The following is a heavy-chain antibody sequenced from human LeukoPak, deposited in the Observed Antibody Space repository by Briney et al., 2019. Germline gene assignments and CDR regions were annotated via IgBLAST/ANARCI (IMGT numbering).Heavy chain of an antibody. CDR3: ARDRPGDSHFDY. J-gene: IGHJ4*01. Sequence: RGSLRLSCAASGFTFSSYSMNCVRQAPGEGLEWSSYISFSGRTIYYADSVKGRFTISRDNGKNSLYLQMDSLRAEDTAVYYCARDRPGDSHFDYWGQGTLVTVSS. CDR1: GFTFSSYS. CDR2: ISFSGRTI. D-gene: IGHD2-21*01. V-gene: IGHV3-48*01.